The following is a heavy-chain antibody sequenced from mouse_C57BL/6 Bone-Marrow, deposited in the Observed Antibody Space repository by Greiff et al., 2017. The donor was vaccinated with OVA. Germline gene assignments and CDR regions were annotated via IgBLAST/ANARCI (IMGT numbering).Heavy chain of an antibody. CDR2: IYPRSGNT. V-gene: IGHV1-81*01. CDR1: GYTFTSYG. D-gene: IGHD1-1*01. CDR3: ARWGALLRSDY. Sequence: QVQLKQSGAELARPGASVKLSCKASGYTFTSYGISWVKQRTGQGLEWIGEIYPRSGNTYYNEKFKGKATLTADKSSSTAYMELRSLTSEDSAVYFCARWGALLRSDYWGQGTTLTVSS. J-gene: IGHJ2*01.